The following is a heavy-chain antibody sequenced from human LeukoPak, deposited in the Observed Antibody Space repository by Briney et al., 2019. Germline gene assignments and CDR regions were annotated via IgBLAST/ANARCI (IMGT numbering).Heavy chain of an antibody. Sequence: SETLSLTCAVYGGSFSGYYWSWIRQPPGKGLEWIGEINHSGSTNYNPSLKSRVTISVDTSKNQFSLKLSSVTAADTAVYYCARGRAMVSGDPRHKTTWYFDLWGRGTLVAVSS. J-gene: IGHJ2*01. CDR3: ARGRAMVSGDPRHKTTWYFDL. CDR1: GGSFSGYY. D-gene: IGHD5-18*01. CDR2: INHSGST. V-gene: IGHV4-34*01.